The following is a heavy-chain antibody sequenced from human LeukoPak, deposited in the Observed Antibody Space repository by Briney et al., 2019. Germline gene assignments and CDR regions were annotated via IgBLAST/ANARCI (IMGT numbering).Heavy chain of an antibody. CDR2: INHSGST. Sequence: SETLSLTCAVYGGSFSGYCWSWIRQPPGKGLEWIGEINHSGSTNYNPSLKSRVIISVDTSKNQFSLKLSSVTAADTAVYYCARYPSLTDYWGQGTLVTVSS. J-gene: IGHJ4*02. CDR1: GGSFSGYC. V-gene: IGHV4-34*01. CDR3: ARYPSLTDY.